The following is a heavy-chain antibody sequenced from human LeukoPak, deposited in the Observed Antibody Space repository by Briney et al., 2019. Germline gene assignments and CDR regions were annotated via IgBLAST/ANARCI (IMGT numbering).Heavy chain of an antibody. CDR3: ARSYDTDAYHNNWFDP. Sequence: TSETLSLTCTVSGRSISSYYWSWIRQSPGKGLEWIGYIYYSGTTNYNPSLKSRVTISVDTSRQQFSLKLRSVTAADTAVYHCARSYDTDAYHNNWFDPWGQGTLVTVSS. D-gene: IGHD3-16*01. CDR1: GRSISSYY. CDR2: IYYSGTT. V-gene: IGHV4-59*08. J-gene: IGHJ5*02.